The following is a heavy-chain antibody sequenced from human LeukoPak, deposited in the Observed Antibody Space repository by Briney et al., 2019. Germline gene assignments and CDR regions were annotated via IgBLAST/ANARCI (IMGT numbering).Heavy chain of an antibody. CDR3: ATVYGASYAFDI. CDR1: GFTFSSYS. D-gene: IGHD4-17*01. V-gene: IGHV3-21*01. CDR2: ISSSSYI. J-gene: IGHJ3*02. Sequence: GGSLRLSCAASGFTFSSYSMNWVRQAPGKGLEWVSSISSSSYIYYADSVKGRFTISRDNAKNSLYLQMNSLRAEDTAVYYCATVYGASYAFDIWGQGTMVTVSS.